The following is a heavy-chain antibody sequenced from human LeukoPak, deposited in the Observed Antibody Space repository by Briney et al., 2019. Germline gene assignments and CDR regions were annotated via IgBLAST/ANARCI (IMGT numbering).Heavy chain of an antibody. CDR1: GFTFSDYA. V-gene: IGHV3-30-3*01. CDR2: ISSDVYDGTTE. J-gene: IGHJ4*02. CDR3: AKAAVYSSSWTPFDD. Sequence: GGSLRLSCSASGFTFSDYAMDWVRQAPGKGLECVAVISSDVYDGTTEYYADSVKGRFTISRDNSKNTVYLQMNSLRGEDTAVYYCAKAAVYSSSWTPFDDWGQGTLVTVSS. D-gene: IGHD6-13*01.